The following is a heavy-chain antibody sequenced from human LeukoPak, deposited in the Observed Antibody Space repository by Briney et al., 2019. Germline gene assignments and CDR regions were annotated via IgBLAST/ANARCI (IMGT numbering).Heavy chain of an antibody. CDR3: ARDRAPYYDFWSGPGWFDP. V-gene: IGHV4-59*01. Sequence: SETLSLTCTVSGGSISSYYWSWIRQPPGKGLEWIGYIYYSGSTNYNPSLKSRVTISVDTSKNQFSLKLNSVTAADTAVYYCARDRAPYYDFWSGPGWFDPWGQGTLVTVSS. CDR1: GGSISSYY. CDR2: IYYSGST. D-gene: IGHD3-3*01. J-gene: IGHJ5*02.